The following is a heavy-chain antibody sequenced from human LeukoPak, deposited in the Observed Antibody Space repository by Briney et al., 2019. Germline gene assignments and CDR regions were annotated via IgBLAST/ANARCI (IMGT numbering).Heavy chain of an antibody. CDR1: GYTFTGYY. V-gene: IGHV1-2*02. CDR2: INPNSGGT. J-gene: IGHJ4*02. D-gene: IGHD3-22*01. Sequence: ASVKVSCKASGYTFTGYYMHWVRQAPGQGLEWMGWINPNSGGTNYAQKFQGRVTMTRDTSISTAYMELSRLRSDDTAVYYCAREGEGLYYYDSSGYYPPYYWGQGTLVTVSS. CDR3: AREGEGLYYYDSSGYYPPYY.